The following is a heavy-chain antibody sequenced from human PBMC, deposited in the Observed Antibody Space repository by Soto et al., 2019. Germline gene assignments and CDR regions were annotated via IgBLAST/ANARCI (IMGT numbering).Heavy chain of an antibody. CDR1: GYTLTELS. Sequence: GASVKVSCKVSGYTLTELSMHWVRQAPGKGLEWMGGFDPEDGETIYAQKFQGRVTMTEDTSTDTAYMELSSLRSEDTAVYYCATGPLRSSSWYYNWFDPWGQGTLVTVSS. J-gene: IGHJ5*02. CDR3: ATGPLRSSSWYYNWFDP. V-gene: IGHV1-24*01. CDR2: FDPEDGET. D-gene: IGHD6-13*01.